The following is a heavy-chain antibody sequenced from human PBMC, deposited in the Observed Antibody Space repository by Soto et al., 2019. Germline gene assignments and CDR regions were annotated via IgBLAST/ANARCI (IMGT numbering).Heavy chain of an antibody. Sequence: ASVKVSCNALVYSFDGYGISWVRQLPGQGLQGRGWIIAYNGNTNFEQTCQCRVALTTDTSTSTAYLEVRSRRSDDTAVYYFGRTESAFHSSNMRCTDVWGPGITVTLSS. V-gene: IGHV1-18*01. J-gene: IGHJ6*02. D-gene: IGHD2-2*01. CDR2: IIAYNGNT. CDR3: GRTESAFHSSNMRCTDV. CDR1: VYSFDGYG.